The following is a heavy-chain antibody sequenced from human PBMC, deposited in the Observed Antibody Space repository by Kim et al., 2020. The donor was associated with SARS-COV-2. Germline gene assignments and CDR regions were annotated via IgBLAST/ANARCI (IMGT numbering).Heavy chain of an antibody. J-gene: IGHJ4*02. CDR2: INPNSGGT. CDR3: ARAWGYYGSGSYYKVRYFDY. D-gene: IGHD3-10*01. CDR1: GYTFTGYY. Sequence: ASVKVSCKASGYTFTGYYMHWVRQAPGQGLEWMGWINPNSGGTNYAQKFQGRVTMTRDTSISTAYMELSRLRSDDTAVYYCARAWGYYGSGSYYKVRYFDYWGQGTLVTVSS. V-gene: IGHV1-2*02.